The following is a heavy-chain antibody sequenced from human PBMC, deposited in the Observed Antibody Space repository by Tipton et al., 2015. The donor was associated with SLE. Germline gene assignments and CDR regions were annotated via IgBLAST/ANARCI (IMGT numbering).Heavy chain of an antibody. CDR2: IDNSGST. CDR1: GGSISSSSYF. J-gene: IGHJ3*02. D-gene: IGHD6-13*01. V-gene: IGHV4-39*07. CDR3: ARRTSPYNSSWHDAFDI. Sequence: LRLSCTVSGGSISSSSYFWGWIRQSPGKGLEWIGSIDNSGSTYDNPSLRSRVTISVDTSKNQFSLTLTSVTSADTAVYYCARRTSPYNSSWHDAFDIWGQGTLVTVSS.